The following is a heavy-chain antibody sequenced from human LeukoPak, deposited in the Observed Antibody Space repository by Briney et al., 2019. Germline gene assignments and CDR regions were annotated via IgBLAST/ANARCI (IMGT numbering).Heavy chain of an antibody. J-gene: IGHJ4*02. CDR1: GGSISSYY. Sequence: SETLSLTCTVSGGSISSYYWSWIRQPAGKGLEWIGRIYTSGTTHYNPSLKSRVTMSVDTSKNQFSLKLSSVTAADTAVYCCARLSTVTTSFDYWGQGTLVTVSS. D-gene: IGHD4-17*01. CDR3: ARLSTVTTSFDY. V-gene: IGHV4-4*07. CDR2: IYTSGTT.